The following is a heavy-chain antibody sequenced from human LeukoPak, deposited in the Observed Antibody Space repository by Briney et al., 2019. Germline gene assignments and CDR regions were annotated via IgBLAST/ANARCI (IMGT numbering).Heavy chain of an antibody. V-gene: IGHV4-61*01. CDR2: IYYSGST. D-gene: IGHD2-2*02. Sequence: SSETLSLTCTVSGGSVSSGNYYWSWIRQPPGKGLEWIVYIYYSGSTNYNPSLKSRVTISVDTSKNQFSLKLSSVTAADTAVYYCARVKVVPAAIYFDYWGQGTLVTVSS. J-gene: IGHJ4*02. CDR1: GGSVSSGNYY. CDR3: ARVKVVPAAIYFDY.